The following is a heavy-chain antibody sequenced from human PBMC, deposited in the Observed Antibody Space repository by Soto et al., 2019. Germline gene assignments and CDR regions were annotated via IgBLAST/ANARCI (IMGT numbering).Heavy chain of an antibody. D-gene: IGHD1-26*01. V-gene: IGHV4-59*01. CDR1: GGSLNTYY. CDR3: ARDKGGWPDY. J-gene: IGHJ4*02. Sequence: QVQLQESGPGLVKPSETLSLTCTVSGGSLNTYYWSWIRQPPGKGLEWIGYIYYTGSTHYNPSLKSRVSISLDTSKNHFSLQLTSVTAADTAVYYCARDKGGWPDYWGQGTLVTVSS. CDR2: IYYTGST.